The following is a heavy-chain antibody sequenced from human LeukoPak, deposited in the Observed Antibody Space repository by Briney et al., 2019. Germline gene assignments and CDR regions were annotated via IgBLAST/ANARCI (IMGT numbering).Heavy chain of an antibody. CDR2: INSNSGDT. V-gene: IGHV1-2*06. D-gene: IGHD1-1*01. CDR3: ARYRYHFDC. Sequence: ASVKVSCKASGYTFTGYYMHGVRQAPGQGLEWMGRINSNSGDTNYAQKFQGRVTMTKDTAISTADMELSALRCDDAAVYYCARYRYHFDCWGQGSLVAASS. CDR1: GYTFTGYY. J-gene: IGHJ4*02.